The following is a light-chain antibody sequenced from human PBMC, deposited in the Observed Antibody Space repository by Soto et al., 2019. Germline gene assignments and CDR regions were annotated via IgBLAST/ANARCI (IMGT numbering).Light chain of an antibody. CDR3: SSYAGSNNV. CDR1: SSDVGGYNY. J-gene: IGLJ1*01. Sequence: QSVMTQPRSVSGSPGQSVTISCTGTSSDVGGYNYVSWYQQHPGKAPKLMIYDVSKRPSGVPDRFYGSKSGNTASLTISGLQAEDDADYYCSSYAGSNNVFGTGTKVTVL. CDR2: DVS. V-gene: IGLV2-11*01.